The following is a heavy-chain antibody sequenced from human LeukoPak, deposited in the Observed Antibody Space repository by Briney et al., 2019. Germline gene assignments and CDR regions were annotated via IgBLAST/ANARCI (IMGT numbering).Heavy chain of an antibody. D-gene: IGHD3-22*01. V-gene: IGHV3-30*02. Sequence: PGGSLRLSCAASGFTFSSYGMHWVRQAPGKGLEWVAFIRYDGSNKYYADSVKGRFTISRDNSKNTLYLQMNSLRAEDTAVYYCARDLQYYDSSGYFDYWGQGTLVTVSS. CDR3: ARDLQYYDSSGYFDY. J-gene: IGHJ4*02. CDR1: GFTFSSYG. CDR2: IRYDGSNK.